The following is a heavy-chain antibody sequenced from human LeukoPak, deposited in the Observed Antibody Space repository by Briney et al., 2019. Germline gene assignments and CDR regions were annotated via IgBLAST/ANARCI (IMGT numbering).Heavy chain of an antibody. CDR3: AKQFVDI. J-gene: IGHJ5*02. CDR2: ISYDGSNK. Sequence: GGSLRLSCAASGFTFSSYAMHWVRQAPGKGLEWVAVISYDGSNKYYADSVKGRFTISRDNSKNTLYLQMNSLRAEDTAVYYCAKQFVDIWGQGTLVTVSS. CDR1: GFTFSSYA. V-gene: IGHV3-30-3*02. D-gene: IGHD5-24*01.